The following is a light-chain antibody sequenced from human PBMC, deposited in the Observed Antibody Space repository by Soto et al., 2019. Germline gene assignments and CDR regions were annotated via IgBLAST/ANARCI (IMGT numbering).Light chain of an antibody. J-gene: IGKJ5*01. V-gene: IGKV3-11*01. Sequence: DIVLTQSPGTLSLSPGERATLSCSASQSVGNYFTWYQQKPGQAPRLLIYDASKRAAGIPARFSGSGSGTDFTLTISSLEPEDFAVYYCQQRIDSITFGQGTRLEIK. CDR3: QQRIDSIT. CDR2: DAS. CDR1: QSVGNY.